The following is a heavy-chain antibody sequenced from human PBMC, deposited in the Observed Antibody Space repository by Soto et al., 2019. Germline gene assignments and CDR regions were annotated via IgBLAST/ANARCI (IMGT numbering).Heavy chain of an antibody. J-gene: IGHJ6*03. CDR3: AREVRGGFGELYYYYMDV. V-gene: IGHV1-8*01. CDR1: GYTFTSYD. D-gene: IGHD3-10*01. CDR2: MNPNSGNT. Sequence: ASVKVSCKASGYTFTSYDINWVRQATGQGLEWMGWMNPNSGNTGYAQKFQGRVTMTRNTSISTAYMELSSLRSEDTAVYYCAREVRGGFGELYYYYMDVWGKGTTGIVSS.